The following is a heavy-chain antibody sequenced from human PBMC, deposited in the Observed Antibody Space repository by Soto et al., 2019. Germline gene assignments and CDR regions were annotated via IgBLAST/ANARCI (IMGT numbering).Heavy chain of an antibody. CDR1: GYTFASYA. V-gene: IGHV1-18*01. J-gene: IGHJ4*02. Sequence: QVQLVQSGAEVKKPGASVKVSCKASGYTFASYAISWMRQAPGQGLEWMGWISAYNGNTNYAQKLQGRVTMTTDTSTSTADMELRSLRSDNTAVYYCARDPPPPDYWGQGTLVTVSS. CDR3: ARDPPPPDY. CDR2: ISAYNGNT.